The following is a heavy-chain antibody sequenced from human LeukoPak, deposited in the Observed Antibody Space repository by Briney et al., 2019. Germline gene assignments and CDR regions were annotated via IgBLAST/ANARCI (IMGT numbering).Heavy chain of an antibody. CDR1: GGSISSGSYY. CDR3: ARVPLPEQHVDY. Sequence: SETLSLTCTVSGGSISSGSYYWSWIRQPAGKGLEWIGRIYTSGSTNYNPSLKSRVTISVDTSKNQFSLKLSSVTAADTAVYYYARVPLPEQHVDYRGQGTLVTVSS. V-gene: IGHV4-61*02. J-gene: IGHJ4*02. CDR2: IYTSGST. D-gene: IGHD6-13*01.